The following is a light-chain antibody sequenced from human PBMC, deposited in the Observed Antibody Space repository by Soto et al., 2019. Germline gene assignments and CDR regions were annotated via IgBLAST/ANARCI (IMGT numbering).Light chain of an antibody. CDR3: QQYNSYSRT. Sequence: DIQMTQSPSTLSASVGDRVTITCRASQSVSVWLAWYQQKPGKAPKLLIYKASILASGVPSRFSGSGSGTEFPLTISSLQPDDFATYHCQQYNSYSRTFGQGTELEIK. CDR2: KAS. CDR1: QSVSVW. J-gene: IGKJ2*01. V-gene: IGKV1-5*03.